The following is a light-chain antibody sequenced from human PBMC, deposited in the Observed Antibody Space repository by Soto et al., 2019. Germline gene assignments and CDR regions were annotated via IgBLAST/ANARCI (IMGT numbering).Light chain of an antibody. CDR1: QTLNNY. Sequence: DIQMTQSPSSVSASVGDRVTITCRASQTLNNYLTWFQQKPGKAPKVLIYAASTLQSGVPSRFSGSGSGAEFTLTISSLQPEDFGTYSCQQSFRPILTFGGGIKVDIK. CDR2: AAS. J-gene: IGKJ4*01. V-gene: IGKV1-39*01. CDR3: QQSFRPILT.